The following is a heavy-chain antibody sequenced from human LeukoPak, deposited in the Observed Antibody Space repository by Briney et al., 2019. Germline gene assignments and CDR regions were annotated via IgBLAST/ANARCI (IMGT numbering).Heavy chain of an antibody. CDR3: ASLGYSNY. D-gene: IGHD4-11*01. V-gene: IGHV3-30*03. J-gene: IGHJ4*02. CDR2: ISYDGSNK. Sequence: GGSLGLSCAASGFTFSSYGMHWVRQAPGKGLEWVAIISYDGSNKYYADSVKGRFTTSRDNAKNTLYLQMNSLRAEDTAVYYCASLGYSNYWGQGTLVTVSS. CDR1: GFTFSSYG.